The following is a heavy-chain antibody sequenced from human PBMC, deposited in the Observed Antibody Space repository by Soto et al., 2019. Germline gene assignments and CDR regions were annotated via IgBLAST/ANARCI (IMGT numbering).Heavy chain of an antibody. CDR3: AKTRLAAAGTYYYYYGMDV. CDR1: GFTFSSYA. D-gene: IGHD6-13*01. CDR2: ISGSGGST. J-gene: IGHJ6*02. V-gene: IGHV3-23*01. Sequence: SGGSLRLSCAASGFTFSSYAMSWVRQAPGKGLEWVSAISGSGGSTYYADSVKGRFTISRDNSKNTLYLQMNSLRAEDTAVYYCAKTRLAAAGTYYYYYGMDVWGQGTTVTVSS.